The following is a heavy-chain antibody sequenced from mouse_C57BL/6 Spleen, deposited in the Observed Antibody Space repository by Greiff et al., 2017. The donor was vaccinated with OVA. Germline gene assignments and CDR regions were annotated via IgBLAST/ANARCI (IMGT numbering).Heavy chain of an antibody. CDR1: GYTFTDYN. J-gene: IGHJ3*01. V-gene: IGHV1-22*01. CDR2: INPNNGGT. Sequence: EVKLVESGPELVKPGASVKMSCKASGYTFTDYNMHWVKQSHGKSLEWIGYINPNNGGTSYNQKFKGKATLTVNKSPSTAYMELRSLTSEDSAVYYCARGKHYGNTGFAYWGQGTLVTVSA. CDR3: ARGKHYGNTGFAY. D-gene: IGHD2-1*01.